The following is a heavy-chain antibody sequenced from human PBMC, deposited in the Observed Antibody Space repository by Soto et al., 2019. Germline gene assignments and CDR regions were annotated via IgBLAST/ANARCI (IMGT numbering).Heavy chain of an antibody. D-gene: IGHD2-15*01. CDR2: ISYGGSNK. J-gene: IGHJ4*02. CDR3: ARTREVVVAAIDY. V-gene: IGHV3-30-3*01. Sequence: QVQLVESGGGVVQPGRSLRLSCAASGFTFSSYAMHWVRQAPGKGLEWVAVISYGGSNKYYADSVKGRFTISRDNSKNTLYLQMNSLRAEDTAVYYCARTREVVVAAIDYWGQGTLVTVAS. CDR1: GFTFSSYA.